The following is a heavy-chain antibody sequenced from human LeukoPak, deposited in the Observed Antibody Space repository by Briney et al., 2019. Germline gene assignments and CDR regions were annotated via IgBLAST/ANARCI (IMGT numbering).Heavy chain of an antibody. CDR3: AREGGYSSLSMEGDWFDP. V-gene: IGHV3-30-3*01. CDR2: ISYDGSNK. D-gene: IGHD6-6*01. CDR1: GFTFSSYA. J-gene: IGHJ5*02. Sequence: GGSLRLSCAASGFTFSSYAMHWVRQAPGKGLEWVAVISYDGSNKYYADSVKGRFTISRDNSKNTLYLQMNSLRAEDTAVYYCAREGGYSSLSMEGDWFDPWGQGTLVTVSS.